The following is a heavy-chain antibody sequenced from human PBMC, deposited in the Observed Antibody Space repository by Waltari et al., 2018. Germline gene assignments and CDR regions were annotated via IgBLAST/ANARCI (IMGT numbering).Heavy chain of an antibody. D-gene: IGHD2-15*01. CDR2: IIPILGIA. CDR3: ARRVGSGGRSNWFDP. CDR1: GGTFSSYA. Sequence: QVQLVQSGAEVKKPGSSVKVSCKASGGTFSSYAISWVRQAPGQGLEWMGGIIPILGIANYAQKFQGRVTITADESTSTAYMELSSLRSEDTAVYYCARRVGSGGRSNWFDPWGQGTLVTVSS. J-gene: IGHJ5*02. V-gene: IGHV1-69*04.